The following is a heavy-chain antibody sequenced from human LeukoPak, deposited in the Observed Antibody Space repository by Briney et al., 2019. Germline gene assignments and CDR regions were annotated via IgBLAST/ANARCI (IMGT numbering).Heavy chain of an antibody. J-gene: IGHJ6*03. Sequence: GGSLRLSCAASGFTFSSYSMNWVRQAPGKGLEWVSSISSSSSYIYYADSVKGRFTISRDNAKNSLYLQMNSLRAEDTAVYYCARASDFWSGYYLYYYYYMDVWGKGTTVTVSS. V-gene: IGHV3-21*01. CDR2: ISSSSSYI. CDR3: ARASDFWSGYYLYYYYYMDV. D-gene: IGHD3-3*01. CDR1: GFTFSSYS.